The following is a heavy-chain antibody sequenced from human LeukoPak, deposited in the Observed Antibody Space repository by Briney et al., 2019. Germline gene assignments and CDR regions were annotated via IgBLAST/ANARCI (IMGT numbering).Heavy chain of an antibody. D-gene: IGHD4-23*01. V-gene: IGHV4-38-2*02. J-gene: IGHJ5*02. Sequence: SETLSLTCTVSGYSISSGYYWGWIRQPPGKGLEWIGSIYHSGSTYYTPSLKSRVTISVDTSKNQFSLKLSSVTAADTAVYYCARVYGGNSGNWFDPWGQGTLVTVSS. CDR1: GYSISSGYY. CDR3: ARVYGGNSGNWFDP. CDR2: IYHSGST.